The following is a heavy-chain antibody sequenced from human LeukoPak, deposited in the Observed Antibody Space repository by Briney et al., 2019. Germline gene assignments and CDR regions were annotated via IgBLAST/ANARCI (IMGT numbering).Heavy chain of an antibody. J-gene: IGHJ4*02. Sequence: GGSLRLSRAASGFTFSTYEMNWVRQAPGKGLEWVSYISGSGGTIYYADSVKGRFTISRDNAKNTLYLQMNTLRAEDTAVYYCARDAGSFTPMVYYDNWGQGTLVTVSS. V-gene: IGHV3-48*03. CDR1: GFTFSTYE. CDR3: ARDAGSFTPMVYYDN. CDR2: ISGSGGTI. D-gene: IGHD3-10*01.